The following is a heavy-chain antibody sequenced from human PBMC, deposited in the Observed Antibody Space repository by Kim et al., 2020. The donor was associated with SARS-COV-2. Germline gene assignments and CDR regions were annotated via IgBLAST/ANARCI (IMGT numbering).Heavy chain of an antibody. V-gene: IGHV3-73*01. Sequence: GGSLRLSCAASGFTFSGSAMHWVRQASGKGLEWVGRIRSKGNSYETAYSASVRGRITISSADSRHTAYLQMNSAKTEDTDVYYCTRVAATKLAFGDACD. D-gene: IGHD1-1*01. CDR2: IRSKGNSYET. CDR3: TRVAATKLAFGDACD. J-gene: IGHJ3*02. CDR1: GFTFSGSA.